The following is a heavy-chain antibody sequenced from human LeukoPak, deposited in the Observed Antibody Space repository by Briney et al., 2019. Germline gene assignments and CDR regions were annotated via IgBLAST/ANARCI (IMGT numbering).Heavy chain of an antibody. CDR3: ATGSMTTRYYYYFYMDV. V-gene: IGHV4-39*01. CDR2: IYYSGDT. D-gene: IGHD4-11*01. J-gene: IGHJ6*03. Sequence: SETLSLACTVSGGSINSTHYYWGWIRQPPGKGLEWIGSIYYSGDTHYNPSLRCRVTISVDTSKNQFSLKMNSMTAADTSVYYCATGSMTTRYYYYFYMDVWGKGTTVTVSS. CDR1: GGSINSTHYY.